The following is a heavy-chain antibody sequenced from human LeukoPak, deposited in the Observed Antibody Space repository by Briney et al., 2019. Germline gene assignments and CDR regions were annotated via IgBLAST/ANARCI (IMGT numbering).Heavy chain of an antibody. CDR2: ISTSSSTI. CDR1: GFTFSSYS. D-gene: IGHD3-3*01. V-gene: IGHV3-48*01. Sequence: GGSLRLSCAASGFTFSSYSMNWARQAPGKGLEWVSYISTSSSTIYYADSVKGRFTISRDNAKNSLYLQMNSLRAEDTAVYYCARVNLDFWSGYYTGAFDIWGQGTMVTVSS. CDR3: ARVNLDFWSGYYTGAFDI. J-gene: IGHJ3*02.